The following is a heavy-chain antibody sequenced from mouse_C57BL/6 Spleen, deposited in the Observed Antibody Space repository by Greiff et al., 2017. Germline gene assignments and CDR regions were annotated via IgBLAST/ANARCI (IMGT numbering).Heavy chain of an antibody. D-gene: IGHD1-1*01. J-gene: IGHJ2*01. Sequence: EVKLLESGPGLVKPSQSLSLTCSVTGYSITSGYYWNWIRQFPGNKLEWMGYISYDGSNNYNPSLKNRISITRDTSKNQFFLKLNSVTTEDTATYYCGGGSFISPFDYWGQGTTLTVSS. V-gene: IGHV3-6*01. CDR1: GYSITSGYY. CDR3: GGGSFISPFDY. CDR2: ISYDGSN.